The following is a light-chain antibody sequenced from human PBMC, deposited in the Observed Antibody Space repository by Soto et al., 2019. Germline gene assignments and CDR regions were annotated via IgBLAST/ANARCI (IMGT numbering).Light chain of an antibody. J-gene: IGKJ3*01. V-gene: IGKV1-27*01. CDR3: QNYNWPTLT. CDR2: AAS. CDR1: QGISNY. Sequence: DIQMTQSPSSLSASVGDRVTISCRASQGISNYLAWYQQKPGKAPRLLIYAASSLQSGVSFRFTGSGSGTDFTLTISSLQPEYVATYYCQNYNWPTLTFGPGTKVDIK.